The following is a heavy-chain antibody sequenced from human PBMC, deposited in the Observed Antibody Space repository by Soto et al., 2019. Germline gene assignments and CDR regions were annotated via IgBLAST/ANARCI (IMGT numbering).Heavy chain of an antibody. CDR3: AREAGYCSGGSCYLYYYYGMDV. CDR1: GFTFSDYY. V-gene: IGHV3-11*06. CDR2: ISSSSSYT. J-gene: IGHJ6*02. Sequence: QVQLVESGGGLVKPGGSLRLSCAASGFTFSDYYMSWIRQVPGKGLEWVSYISSSSSYTNYADSVKGRFTISRDNAKNSLYLQMNSLRAEDTAVYYCAREAGYCSGGSCYLYYYYGMDVWGQGTTVTVSS. D-gene: IGHD2-15*01.